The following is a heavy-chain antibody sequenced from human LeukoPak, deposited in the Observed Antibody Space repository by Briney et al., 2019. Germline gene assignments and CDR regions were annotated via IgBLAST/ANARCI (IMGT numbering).Heavy chain of an antibody. CDR3: ARDVRGSSSWYDVANWFDP. J-gene: IGHJ5*02. Sequence: PSETLSLTCTVSGGSIANTNYYWGWIRQSPGRGLEWIGSIYYRGTTYYYTPSLRSRVTISLDTSRNQFSLKLNSVTAADTALYYCARDVRGSSSWYDVANWFDPWGLGTLVTVSS. D-gene: IGHD6-13*01. V-gene: IGHV4-39*07. CDR2: IYYRGTTY. CDR1: GGSIANTNYY.